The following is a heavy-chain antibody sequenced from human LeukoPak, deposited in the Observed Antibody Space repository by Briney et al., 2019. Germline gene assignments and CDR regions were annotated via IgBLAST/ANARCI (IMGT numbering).Heavy chain of an antibody. J-gene: IGHJ4*02. CDR1: GFTFSSYG. D-gene: IGHD2-2*01. CDR2: IWYDGSNK. CDR3: AREFPYCSSTSCQGFDY. V-gene: IGHV3-33*01. Sequence: PGRSLRLSCAASGFTFSSYGMHWVRQAPGKGLEWVAVIWYDGSNKYYADSVKGRFTISRDNSKNTLYLQMNSLRAEDTAVYYCAREFPYCSSTSCQGFDYWGQGTLVTVSS.